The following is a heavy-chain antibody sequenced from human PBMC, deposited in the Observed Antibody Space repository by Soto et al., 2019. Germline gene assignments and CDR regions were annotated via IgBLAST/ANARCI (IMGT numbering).Heavy chain of an antibody. J-gene: IGHJ6*02. CDR1: GFTFSNAW. V-gene: IGHV3-15*07. CDR3: TTGDYYYYYGMDV. D-gene: IGHD3-16*01. CDR2: IKSKTDGGTT. Sequence: EGSLRLSCAASGFTFSNAWMNWVRQAPGKGLEWVGRIKSKTDGGTTDYAAPVKGRFTISRDDSKNTLYLQMNSLKTEDTAVYYCTTGDYYYYYGMDVWGQGTTVTVSS.